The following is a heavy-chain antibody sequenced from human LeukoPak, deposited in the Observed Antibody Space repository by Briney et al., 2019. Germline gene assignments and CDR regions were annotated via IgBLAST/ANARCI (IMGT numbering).Heavy chain of an antibody. D-gene: IGHD2-21*01. V-gene: IGHV3-23*01. CDR1: GFIFSNYW. CDR2: ISGNGDYT. CDR3: APRCCGVDV. J-gene: IGHJ6*02. Sequence: PGGSLRLSCAASGFIFSNYWMSWVRQAPGKGLELVSEISGNGDYTYYADSVRGRFTISRDNSKNTLYLQMNRLRVEDTAVYYCAPRCCGVDVWGQGTTVTVSS.